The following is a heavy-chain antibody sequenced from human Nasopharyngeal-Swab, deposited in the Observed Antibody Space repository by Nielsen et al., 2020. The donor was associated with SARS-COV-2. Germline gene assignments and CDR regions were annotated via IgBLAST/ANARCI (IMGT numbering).Heavy chain of an antibody. J-gene: IGHJ4*02. D-gene: IGHD6-19*01. V-gene: IGHV4-59*08. CDR3: ARGDSSGWAFDY. CDR2: IYYSGST. Sequence: RQPPGKGLEWIGYIYYSGSTNYNPSLKSRVTISVDTSKNQFSLKLSSVTAADTAVYYCARGDSSGWAFDYWGQGTLVTVSS.